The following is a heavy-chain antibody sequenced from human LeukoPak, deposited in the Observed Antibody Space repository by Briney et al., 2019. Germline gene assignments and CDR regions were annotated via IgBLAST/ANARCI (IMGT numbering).Heavy chain of an antibody. CDR1: GGSISSYY. J-gene: IGHJ4*02. CDR2: IYYSGST. Sequence: SETLSLTCTVSGGSISSYYWSWIRQPPGKGLEWIGYIYYSGSTNYNPSLKSRVTISIDTSKNQFSLKLSSVTAADTAVYYCARVSLCSGGSCSAQYYFDYWGQGTLVTVSS. V-gene: IGHV4-59*08. D-gene: IGHD2-15*01. CDR3: ARVSLCSGGSCSAQYYFDY.